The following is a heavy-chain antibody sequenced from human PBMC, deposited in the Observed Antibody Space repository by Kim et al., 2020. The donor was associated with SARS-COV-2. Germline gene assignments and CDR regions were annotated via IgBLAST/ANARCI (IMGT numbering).Heavy chain of an antibody. CDR1: GFTFSSYG. CDR2: IWYDGSNK. D-gene: IGHD3-10*01. CDR3: AKDHAWFGERAAGYYGMDV. V-gene: IGHV3-33*06. J-gene: IGHJ6*02. Sequence: GGSLRLSCAASGFTFSSYGMHWVRQAPGKGLEWVAVIWYDGSNKYYADSVKGRFTISRDNSKNTLYLQMNSLRAEDTAVYYCAKDHAWFGERAAGYYGMDVWGQGTTVTVSS.